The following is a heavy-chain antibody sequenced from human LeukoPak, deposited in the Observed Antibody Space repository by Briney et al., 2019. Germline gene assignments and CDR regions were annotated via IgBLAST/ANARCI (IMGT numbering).Heavy chain of an antibody. J-gene: IGHJ5*02. CDR3: ARAQEGCSRASCYLEP. CDR1: GASISSTNW. CDR2: MHHSGRT. Sequence: SETLSLTCAVSGASISSTNWWIWVRQPPGKGLEWIGEMHHSGRTNYNPSLKSRITISVDKSKNQVFLRLISVAAADTALYYCARAQEGCSRASCYLEPWGQGTLVTVSS. D-gene: IGHD2-2*01. V-gene: IGHV4-4*02.